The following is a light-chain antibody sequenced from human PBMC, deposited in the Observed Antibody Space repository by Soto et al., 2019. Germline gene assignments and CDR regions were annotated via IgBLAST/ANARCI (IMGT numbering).Light chain of an antibody. Sequence: EIVLTQSPAYLSLSPGERVTLSCRASQSVTSYLAWYQQKPGQAPRLLIYGASTRATGIPARFSGSGSGTEFTLTISSLQSEDFAVYYCQQYNNWPQTFGQGTKVEIK. CDR1: QSVTSY. V-gene: IGKV3-15*01. J-gene: IGKJ1*01. CDR3: QQYNNWPQT. CDR2: GAS.